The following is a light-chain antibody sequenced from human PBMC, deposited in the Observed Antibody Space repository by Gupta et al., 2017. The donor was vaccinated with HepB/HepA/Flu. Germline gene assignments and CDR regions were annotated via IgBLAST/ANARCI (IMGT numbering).Light chain of an antibody. CDR1: SSDVGGYNY. V-gene: IGLV2-14*01. J-gene: IGLJ3*02. CDR3: SSYTSSSTLVRVWV. CDR2: DVS. Sequence: QSPLTLPPSGSGSPGQAHTISCTGTSSDVGGYNYVFWYHQHQGKAPKLMIYDVSNRTSRVSNRFSGSKSGNTASLTISGLQAEDEADYYCSSYTSSSTLVRVWVFGGGTKLTVL.